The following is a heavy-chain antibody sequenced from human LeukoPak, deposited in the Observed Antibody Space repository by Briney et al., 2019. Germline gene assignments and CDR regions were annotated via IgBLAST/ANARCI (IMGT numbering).Heavy chain of an antibody. J-gene: IGHJ4*02. V-gene: IGHV3-30-3*01. CDR1: GFTFSSYA. Sequence: PGGSLRLSCAASGFTFSSYAMHWVRQAPGKGLEWVAVISYDGSNKYYADSVKGLFTLSRDNSKNTLYLQMNSLRAEDTAVYHCARDKGQVQLWSLGFDYWGQGTLVTLPS. CDR3: ARDKGQVQLWSLGFDY. D-gene: IGHD5-18*01. CDR2: ISYDGSNK.